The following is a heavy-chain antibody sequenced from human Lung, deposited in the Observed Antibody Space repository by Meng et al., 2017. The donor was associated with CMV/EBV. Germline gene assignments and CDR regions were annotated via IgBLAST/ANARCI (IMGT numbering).Heavy chain of an antibody. V-gene: IGHV1-18*01. D-gene: IGHD2-2*01. CDR1: GYIFTDYG. Sequence: SVXVSXXASGYIFTDYGISWVRQAPGQGLEWMGWISAYNGDTNYARNLRGRVTMTTDTSTTTAYMELRSLRSDDTAVYYCARDLQYCGSTSCYDDCFDPWGQETXVTVSS. CDR2: ISAYNGDT. J-gene: IGHJ5*02. CDR3: ARDLQYCGSTSCYDDCFDP.